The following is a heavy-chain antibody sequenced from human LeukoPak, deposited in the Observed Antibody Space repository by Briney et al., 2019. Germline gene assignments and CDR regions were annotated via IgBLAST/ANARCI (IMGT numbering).Heavy chain of an antibody. V-gene: IGHV1-69*13. D-gene: IGHD3-22*01. CDR2: IIPIVGTA. Sequence: ASVKVSCKASGGTFSSYSISWVRQAPGQGLEWMGSIIPIVGTASYAQQFQGRVTITADESTRTVYMDVSSLRSEDTAVYYCASDGKMSGYYYVAAEYFQHWGQGTLVTVSS. J-gene: IGHJ1*01. CDR1: GGTFSSYS. CDR3: ASDGKMSGYYYVAAEYFQH.